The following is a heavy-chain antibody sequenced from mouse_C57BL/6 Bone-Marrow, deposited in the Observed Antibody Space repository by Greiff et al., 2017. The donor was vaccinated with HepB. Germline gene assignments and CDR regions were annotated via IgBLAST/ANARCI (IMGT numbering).Heavy chain of an antibody. D-gene: IGHD2-10*01. CDR3: ARGPLLWDYFDY. Sequence: EVKLQESGPELVKPGASVKIPCKASGYTFTDYNMDWVKQSHGKSLEWIGDITPNNGGTIYNQKFKGKATLTVDKSSSTAYMELRSLTSEDTAVYYCARGPLLWDYFDYWGQGTTLTVSS. J-gene: IGHJ2*01. CDR1: GYTFTDYN. V-gene: IGHV1-18*01. CDR2: ITPNNGGT.